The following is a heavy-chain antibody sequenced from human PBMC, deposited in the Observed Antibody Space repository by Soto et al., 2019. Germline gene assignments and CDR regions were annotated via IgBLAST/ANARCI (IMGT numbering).Heavy chain of an antibody. CDR1: GFTFSSYG. J-gene: IGHJ6*02. CDR2: IWYDGSNK. D-gene: IGHD7-27*01. V-gene: IGHV3-33*01. CDR3: ARAGDYYYGMDV. Sequence: QLQLVESGGGVVQPGRSLRLSCAASGFTFSSYGMHWVRQAPGKGLEWVAVIWYDGSNKYYADSVKGRFTISRDNSKNTLYLQMNSLRAEDTAVYYCARAGDYYYGMDVWGQGTTVTVSS.